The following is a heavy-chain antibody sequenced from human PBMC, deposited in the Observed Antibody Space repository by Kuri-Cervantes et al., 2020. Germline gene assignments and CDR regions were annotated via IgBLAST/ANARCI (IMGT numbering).Heavy chain of an antibody. D-gene: IGHD1-26*01. CDR1: GYSISSGYY. V-gene: IGHV4-38-2*01. CDR2: IYHSGST. Sequence: SQTLSLTCGVSGYSISSGYYWGWIRQPPGKGLECIGSIYHSGSTNYNPSLKSRVTISVDKSKNQFSLRLSSVTAADTAVYYCARVGDRGGLLRSGSKVFDIWGQGTMVTVSS. CDR3: ARVGDRGGLLRSGSKVFDI. J-gene: IGHJ3*02.